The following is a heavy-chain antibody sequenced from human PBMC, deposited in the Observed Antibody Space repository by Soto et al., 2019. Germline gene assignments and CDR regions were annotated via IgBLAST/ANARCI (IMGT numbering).Heavy chain of an antibody. V-gene: IGHV1-8*01. Sequence: QEQLVQSGAEVKKPGASVKVSCKTSGYTFTDYDINWVRQATGQGLEWIGWMNPNSGETGYAQKFQGRVTMTRSASLSTAYLELSSLRSDDTAVYYCARIKWGLNYYNGMDVWGQGTTVIVSS. J-gene: IGHJ6*02. CDR3: ARIKWGLNYYNGMDV. CDR2: MNPNSGET. CDR1: GYTFTDYD. D-gene: IGHD1-26*01.